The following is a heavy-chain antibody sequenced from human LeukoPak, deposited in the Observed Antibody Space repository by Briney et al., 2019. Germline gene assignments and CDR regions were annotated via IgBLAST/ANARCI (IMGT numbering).Heavy chain of an antibody. V-gene: IGHV1-69*01. Sequence: SVKVSCKASGGTFSSYAISWVRQAPGQGLEWMGGIIPIFGTANYAQKFQGRVTITADESTSTAYMELSSLRSEDTAVYYCASPVSYCGGDCYSRAFDIWGQGTMVTVSS. CDR1: GGTFSSYA. CDR2: IIPIFGTA. J-gene: IGHJ3*02. D-gene: IGHD2-21*02. CDR3: ASPVSYCGGDCYSRAFDI.